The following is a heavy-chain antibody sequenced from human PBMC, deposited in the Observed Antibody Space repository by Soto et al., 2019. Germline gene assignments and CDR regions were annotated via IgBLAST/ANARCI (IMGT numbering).Heavy chain of an antibody. D-gene: IGHD3-10*01. V-gene: IGHV1-46*01. CDR1: GYTFVKYD. CDR3: ARGRPSRSKLGWFDP. Sequence: QVQLVQSGAEVKKPGASVKVSCKASGYTFVKYDMNWVRQAPGQGLEWVGIINPDDGSTNYAHKSQGRVTMKRDTYTSTVNMELTILRFEDTAADYFARGRPSRSKLGWFDPWGQGNMVTVSS. J-gene: IGHJ5*02. CDR2: INPDDGST.